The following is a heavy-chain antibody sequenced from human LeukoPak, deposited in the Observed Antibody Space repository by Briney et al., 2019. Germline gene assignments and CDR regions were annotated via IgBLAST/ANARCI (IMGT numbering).Heavy chain of an antibody. CDR1: GSSLSSSSSY. D-gene: IGHD7-27*01. CDR2: IYYSGST. V-gene: IGHV4-39*07. Sequence: SETLSLTCPVSGSSLSSSSSYWGWPRHPPGKGLEWIGSIYYSGSTYYNPSLKSRVTMSVDTSKTQFSLKLSSVTAADTAVYYWGRVLLGIGGAFDGWGQGTLVSVSS. CDR3: GRVLLGIGGAFDG. J-gene: IGHJ4*02.